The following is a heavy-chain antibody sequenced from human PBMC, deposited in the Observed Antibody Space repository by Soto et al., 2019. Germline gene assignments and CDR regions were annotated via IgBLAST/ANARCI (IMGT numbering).Heavy chain of an antibody. J-gene: IGHJ4*02. CDR3: ARDLSVRSGSYCHLDY. CDR2: MSSNGRYE. D-gene: IGHD3-10*01. V-gene: IGHV3-30*04. CDR1: GFNFSNYA. Sequence: QVQLVESGGGVVQPGTSLRLSCAAAGFNFSNYALHWVRQAPGKGLEWVATMSSNGRYEYYANSVKGRFTISRDNSKNTTYLQLSSLRADDTALYHCARDLSVRSGSYCHLDYWGQGTLVTVSS.